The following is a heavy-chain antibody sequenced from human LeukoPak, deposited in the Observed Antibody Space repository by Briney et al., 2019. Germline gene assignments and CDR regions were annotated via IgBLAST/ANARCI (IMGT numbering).Heavy chain of an antibody. CDR2: ISSSGSTI. J-gene: IGHJ6*02. CDR3: ARNMVRGVILFYYGMDV. V-gene: IGHV3-48*04. D-gene: IGHD3-10*01. Sequence: GGSLRLSCAASGFTFSSYSMNWVRQAPGKGLEWVSYISSSGSTIYYADSVKGRFTISRDNAKNSLYLQMNSLRAEDTAVYYCARNMVRGVILFYYGMDVWGQGTTVTVSS. CDR1: GFTFSSYS.